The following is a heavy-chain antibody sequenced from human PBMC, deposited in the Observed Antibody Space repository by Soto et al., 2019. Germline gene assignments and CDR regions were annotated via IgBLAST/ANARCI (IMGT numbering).Heavy chain of an antibody. V-gene: IGHV3-11*01. J-gene: IGHJ4*02. CDR1: GFNFSDYY. Sequence: GGSLRLSCAASGFNFSDYYMTWIRQAPGKGLEWVSYISGSGFTIYYGDSVKGRFTISRDNAKNSVLLQMNSLRAEDTAVYYCARVVDSGYYPDYWGQGTLVTVSS. CDR2: ISGSGFTI. CDR3: ARVVDSGYYPDY. D-gene: IGHD3-22*01.